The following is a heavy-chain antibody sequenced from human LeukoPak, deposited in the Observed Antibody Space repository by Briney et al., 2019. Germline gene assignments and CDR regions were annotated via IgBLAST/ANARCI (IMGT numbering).Heavy chain of an antibody. Sequence: GRSLGLSCAASGFTFSTYAMHWVRQAPGKGLEWVAVIAFDGSNDHSTDSVKGRFTISRDNSKNTLYLQMNSLRAEDTTVYYCAREVGEWGDYWGQGTLVTVSS. V-gene: IGHV3-30-3*01. D-gene: IGHD3-16*01. CDR2: IAFDGSND. J-gene: IGHJ4*02. CDR1: GFTFSTYA. CDR3: AREVGEWGDY.